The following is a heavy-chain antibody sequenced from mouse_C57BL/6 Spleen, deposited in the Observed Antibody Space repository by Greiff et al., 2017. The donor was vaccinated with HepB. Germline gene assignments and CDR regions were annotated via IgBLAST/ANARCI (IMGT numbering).Heavy chain of an antibody. Sequence: VQLKESGPELVKPGASVKISCKASGYAFSSSWMNWVKQRPGKGLEWIGRIYPGDGDTNYNGKFKGKATLTADKSSSTAYMQLSSLTSEDSAVYFCARDGKYYYAMDYWGQGTSVTVSS. V-gene: IGHV1-82*01. J-gene: IGHJ4*01. CDR3: ARDGKYYYAMDY. CDR1: GYAFSSSW. D-gene: IGHD1-1*01. CDR2: IYPGDGDT.